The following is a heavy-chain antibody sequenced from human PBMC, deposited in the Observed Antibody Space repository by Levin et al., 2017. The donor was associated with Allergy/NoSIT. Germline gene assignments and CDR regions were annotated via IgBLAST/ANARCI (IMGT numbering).Heavy chain of an antibody. CDR3: ERTYCSGGAGCHGLSWSFDL. CDR2: IYWDDDR. Sequence: NESGPTLVKPTETLTLTCTFSGFSLTSSGVGVGWIRQPPGKALEWLALIYWDDDRRYRPSLKSRLAISKVTSRKQVVLTMTYMEPMDTATYFWERTYCSGGAGCHGLSWSFDLWGRGTRVTVSS. CDR1: GFSLTSSGVG. D-gene: IGHD2-15*01. V-gene: IGHV2-5*02. J-gene: IGHJ2*01.